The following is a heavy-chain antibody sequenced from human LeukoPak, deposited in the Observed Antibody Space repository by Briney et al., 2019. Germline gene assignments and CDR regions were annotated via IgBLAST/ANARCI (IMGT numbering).Heavy chain of an antibody. CDR1: GGSFSGYY. CDR2: INHSGST. Sequence: SETLSLTCAVYGGSFSGYYWSWIRQPPGKGLEWIGEINHSGSTNYNPSLKSRVTISVDTSKNQFSLKLSSVTAADTAVYYCARLYYGDYIMDYWGQGTLVTVSS. D-gene: IGHD4-17*01. J-gene: IGHJ4*02. V-gene: IGHV4-34*01. CDR3: ARLYYGDYIMDY.